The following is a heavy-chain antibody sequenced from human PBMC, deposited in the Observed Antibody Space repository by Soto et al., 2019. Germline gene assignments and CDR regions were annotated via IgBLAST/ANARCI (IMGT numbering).Heavy chain of an antibody. J-gene: IGHJ4*02. CDR3: AKSRNWNFYDRGGHYVLVLDH. CDR1: EFSFSSYA. Sequence: GGSLRLSCAASEFSFSSYAMSWVRQAPGKGLEWVSGILSSGGSTYYADSVKGRFTISRDNSKNELYLQMNSLRAEDTAVYYCAKSRNWNFYDRGGHYVLVLDHWGQGSLVTVSS. CDR2: ILSSGGST. D-gene: IGHD3-22*01. V-gene: IGHV3-23*01.